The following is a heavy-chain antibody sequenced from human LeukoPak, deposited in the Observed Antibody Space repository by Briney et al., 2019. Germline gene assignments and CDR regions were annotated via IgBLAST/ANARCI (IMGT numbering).Heavy chain of an antibody. D-gene: IGHD3-10*01. Sequence: ASVKVSCKASGYTFTSYGISRVRQAPGQGLEWMGWISAYNGNTNYAQKLQGRVTMTTDTSTSTAYMELRSLRSDDTAVYYCASSLWFGELLTSYYYGMDVWGQGTTVTVSS. CDR1: GYTFTSYG. CDR2: ISAYNGNT. J-gene: IGHJ6*02. CDR3: ASSLWFGELLTSYYYGMDV. V-gene: IGHV1-18*01.